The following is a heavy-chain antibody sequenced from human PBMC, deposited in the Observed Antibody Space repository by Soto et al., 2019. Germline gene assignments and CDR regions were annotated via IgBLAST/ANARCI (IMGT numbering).Heavy chain of an antibody. CDR2: IYGSGGGI. CDR1: GFTFSDYA. J-gene: IGHJ4*02. CDR3: AKDLVSRDGLWLMDQ. D-gene: IGHD2-21*02. V-gene: IGHV3-23*01. Sequence: QLLESGGGLVQPGGSLRLSCTASGFTFSDYAMTWVRQAPGKGLEGVAGIYGSGGGIQYADSVKGRFTISRDNYKNTLYLQMNSLRDEDTAVYYCAKDLVSRDGLWLMDQWGQGTLVTVS.